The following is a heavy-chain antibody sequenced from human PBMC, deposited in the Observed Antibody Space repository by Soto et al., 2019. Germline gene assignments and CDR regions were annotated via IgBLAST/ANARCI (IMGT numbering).Heavy chain of an antibody. Sequence: PGGSLRLSCAASGVTIDNHAMHWVRQAPGKGLEWVAGINWDGGKIGYADSVKGRFSVSRDHTKNSLYLQMSSLKPEDTAFYFCARANPGLYRAHESAWLVPWGQGALVAVSS. CDR3: ARANPGLYRAHESAWLVP. V-gene: IGHV3-9*01. J-gene: IGHJ5*02. CDR2: INWDGGKI. D-gene: IGHD6-6*01. CDR1: GVTIDNHA.